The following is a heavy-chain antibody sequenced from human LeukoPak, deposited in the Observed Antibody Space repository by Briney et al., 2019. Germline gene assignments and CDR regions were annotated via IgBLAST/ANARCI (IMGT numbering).Heavy chain of an antibody. CDR2: ISYDGSNK. CDR1: GFTFSNFA. CDR3: AREMVRGVSLGMDV. J-gene: IGHJ6*02. V-gene: IGHV3-30-3*01. Sequence: GRSLRLSCTASGFTFSNFAMHWVRQAPGKGLEWVAVISYDGSNKYYADSVKGRFTISRDNSKNTLYLQMNSLRAEDTAVYYCAREMVRGVSLGMDVWGQGTTVTVSS. D-gene: IGHD3-10*01.